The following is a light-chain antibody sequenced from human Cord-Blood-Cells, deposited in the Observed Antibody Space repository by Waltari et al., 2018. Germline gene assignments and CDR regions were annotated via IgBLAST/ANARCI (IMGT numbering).Light chain of an antibody. CDR1: SSDVGGYNY. V-gene: IGLV2-8*01. CDR3: SSYAGSNNL. J-gene: IGLJ3*02. Sequence: QSALTQPPSASGSPGQSVTISCPGTSSDVGGYNYVSWYQQHPGKAPKLMIYEVSKRPSGVPDRFSGSKSCNTASLTVSGLQAEDEADYYCSSYAGSNNLFGGGTKLTVL. CDR2: EVS.